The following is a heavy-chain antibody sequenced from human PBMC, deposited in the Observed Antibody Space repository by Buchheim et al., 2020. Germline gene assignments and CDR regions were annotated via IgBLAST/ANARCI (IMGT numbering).Heavy chain of an antibody. CDR1: GFTFSDYY. Sequence: QVQLVESGGGLVKPGGSLSLSCAASGFTFSDYYMSWTRQAPGTGLEWVSYISSSGSTIYYAASVKGRFTISRDNAKNSLYLQMNSLRAEDTAVYYCTTGPVVDTIRGYYGMDVWGQGTT. D-gene: IGHD5-12*01. CDR2: ISSSGSTI. CDR3: TTGPVVDTIRGYYGMDV. J-gene: IGHJ6*02. V-gene: IGHV3-11*01.